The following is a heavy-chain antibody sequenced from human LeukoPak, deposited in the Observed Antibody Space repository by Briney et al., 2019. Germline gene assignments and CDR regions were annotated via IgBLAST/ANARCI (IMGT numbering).Heavy chain of an antibody. CDR1: GYTFTSYD. Sequence: ASVTVSCKASGYTFTSYDFNWVRQATGQRPEWMGCMSPNSGDTGYALKFQDRVTMTRNTSISTAYMELSSLRSDDTAVYYCARGPPNWGYDYWGPGTLVTVSS. CDR2: MSPNSGDT. J-gene: IGHJ4*02. CDR3: ARGPPNWGYDY. D-gene: IGHD7-27*01. V-gene: IGHV1-8*01.